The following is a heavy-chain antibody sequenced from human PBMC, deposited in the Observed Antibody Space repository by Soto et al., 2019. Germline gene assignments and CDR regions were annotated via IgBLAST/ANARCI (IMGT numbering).Heavy chain of an antibody. J-gene: IGHJ4*02. CDR3: ARDTSHGVTIGGLDS. CDR1: GFSFSNYN. D-gene: IGHD3-16*01. Sequence: PGGSLRLSCAASGFSFSNYNMNWVRQAPGKGLEWVAHITDGLTKRYADFVQGRFIISRDNAKNSLYLELTDLRDDDTAVYYCARDTSHGVTIGGLDSWGQGTLVTVSS. CDR2: ITDGLTK. V-gene: IGHV3-48*02.